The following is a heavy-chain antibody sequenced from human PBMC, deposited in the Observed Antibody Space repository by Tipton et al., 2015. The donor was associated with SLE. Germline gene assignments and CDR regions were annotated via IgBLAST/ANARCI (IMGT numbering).Heavy chain of an antibody. J-gene: IGHJ1*01. Sequence: SLRLSCAASGFTFSDYYMSWIRQAPGKGLEWVSYISSSSTYTNYADSVKGRFTISRDNAKNSLYLLMNSLRAEDTAVYYCARDAWGSSWYGEYFQHWGQGTLVTVSS. CDR2: ISSSSTYT. V-gene: IGHV3-11*05. D-gene: IGHD6-13*01. CDR1: GFTFSDYY. CDR3: ARDAWGSSWYGEYFQH.